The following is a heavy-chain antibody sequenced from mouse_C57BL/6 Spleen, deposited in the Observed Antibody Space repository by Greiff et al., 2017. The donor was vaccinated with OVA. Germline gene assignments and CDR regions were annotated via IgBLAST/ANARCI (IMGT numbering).Heavy chain of an antibody. CDR3: ARHDDGGAY. CDR2: ISSGGSYT. J-gene: IGHJ3*01. V-gene: IGHV5-6*01. Sequence: EVKLVESGGDLVKPGGSLKLSCAASGFTFSSYGMSWVRQTPDKRLEWVATISSGGSYTYYPDSVKGRFTISRDNAKNTLYLQMSSLKSEDTAMYYCARHDDGGAYWGQGTLVTVSA. D-gene: IGHD2-3*01. CDR1: GFTFSSYG.